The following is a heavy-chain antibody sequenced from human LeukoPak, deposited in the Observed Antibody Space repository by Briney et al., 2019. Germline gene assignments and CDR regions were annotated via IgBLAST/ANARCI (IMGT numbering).Heavy chain of an antibody. J-gene: IGHJ4*02. CDR1: GFTFSSYA. CDR2: ISGSGGST. CDR3: AKEWKDSSGYYYYFDY. D-gene: IGHD3-22*01. Sequence: GGSLRLSCAASGFTFSSYAMSWVRQAPGKGLEWVSAISGSGGSTYYADSVKGRFTISRDNSKNTLYLQMNSLRAEDTAVYYCAKEWKDSSGYYYYFDYWGQGTLVAVSS. V-gene: IGHV3-23*01.